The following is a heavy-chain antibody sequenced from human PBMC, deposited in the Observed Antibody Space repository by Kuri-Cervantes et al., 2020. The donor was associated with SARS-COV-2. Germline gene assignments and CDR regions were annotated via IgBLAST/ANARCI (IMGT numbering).Heavy chain of an antibody. J-gene: IGHJ4*02. CDR1: GYTFTGYY. Sequence: ASVKVSCKDSGYTFTGYYMHWVRQAPGQGLEWMGWINPNRGGTNYAQKFQGRVTMTRDTSISTAYMELSRLRSDDRAVYYCARDLGSSSQDDYWGQGTLVTVSS. D-gene: IGHD6-6*01. CDR3: ARDLGSSSQDDY. V-gene: IGHV1-2*02. CDR2: INPNRGGT.